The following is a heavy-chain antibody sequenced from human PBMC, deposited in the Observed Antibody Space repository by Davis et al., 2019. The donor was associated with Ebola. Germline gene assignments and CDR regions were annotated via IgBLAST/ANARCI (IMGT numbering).Heavy chain of an antibody. CDR3: ANALRYGDHPDY. D-gene: IGHD4-17*01. V-gene: IGHV1-3*01. J-gene: IGHJ4*02. Sequence: ASVKVSCKASGYTFTSYGISWVRQAPGQRLEWMGWINAGNGNTKYSQKFQGRVTITRDTSASTAYMELSSLRSEDTAVYYCANALRYGDHPDYWGQGTLVTVSS. CDR2: INAGNGNT. CDR1: GYTFTSYG.